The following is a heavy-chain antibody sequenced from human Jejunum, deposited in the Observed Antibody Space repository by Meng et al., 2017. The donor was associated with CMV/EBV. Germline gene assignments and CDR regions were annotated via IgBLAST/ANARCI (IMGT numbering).Heavy chain of an antibody. CDR2: ITESGDTT. V-gene: IGHV3-23*01. Sequence: QLLASVGCLVQPGGSLRLACAASGFTFSDNVMTWVRQAPGKGLEWVSTITESGDTTSYADSLKGRFTISRDNSKNTLYLQMNGLRADDTAIYYCAKEWGAQLLPDYWGQGTLVTVSS. CDR1: GFTFSDNV. CDR3: AKEWGAQLLPDY. D-gene: IGHD4-23*01. J-gene: IGHJ4*02.